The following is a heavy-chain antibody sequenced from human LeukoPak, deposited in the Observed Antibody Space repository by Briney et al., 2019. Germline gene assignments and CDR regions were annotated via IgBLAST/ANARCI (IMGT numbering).Heavy chain of an antibody. CDR3: ARDPYGSGSYWFYYYGMDV. Sequence: GGSLRLSCAASGFTVSSNYMSWVRQAPGKGLEWVSVIYSGGSTYYADSVKGRFTISRDNSKNTLYLQMNSLRAEDTAVYYCARDPYGSGSYWFYYYGMDVWGQGTTVTVSS. CDR1: GFTVSSNY. V-gene: IGHV3-66*01. D-gene: IGHD3-10*01. J-gene: IGHJ6*02. CDR2: IYSGGST.